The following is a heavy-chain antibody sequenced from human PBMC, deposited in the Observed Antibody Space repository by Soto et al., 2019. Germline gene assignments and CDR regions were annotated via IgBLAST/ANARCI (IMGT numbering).Heavy chain of an antibody. CDR1: GFTFSSYS. V-gene: IGHV3-21*01. CDR2: IGSSSNT. CDR3: ARPISGNYYYYYGMDI. Sequence: EVQLVESGGGLVKPGGSLRLSCAASGFTFSSYSMNWVRQAPGKGLEWVSSIGSSSNTYYADSVKGRFTISRDNAKNSLDLEMNNLRAEDTAVYYCARPISGNYYYYYGMDIWGQGTTVTVSS. J-gene: IGHJ6*02. D-gene: IGHD1-26*01.